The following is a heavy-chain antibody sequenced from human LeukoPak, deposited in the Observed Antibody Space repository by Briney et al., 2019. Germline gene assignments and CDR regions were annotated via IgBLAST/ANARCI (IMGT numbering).Heavy chain of an antibody. J-gene: IGHJ6*03. V-gene: IGHV3-23*01. CDR2: MSGSGDSI. Sequence: PGGSLRLSCAASGITFSSYAMSWVRQAPGKGLEWVSVMSGSGDSIYYAESVKGRFTISRHNSKNTLYLQMNGLRGEDTAVYYCAKCPLYYYYMDVWGKGTTVTVSS. CDR3: AKCPLYYYYMDV. CDR1: GITFSSYA.